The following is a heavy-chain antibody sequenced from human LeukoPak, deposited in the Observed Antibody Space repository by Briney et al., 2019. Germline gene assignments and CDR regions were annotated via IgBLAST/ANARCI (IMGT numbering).Heavy chain of an antibody. CDR1: GGSFSGYY. V-gene: IGHV4-34*01. Sequence: SETLSLTCAVYGGSFSGYYWSWIRQPPGEGLEWIGEVNHSRSTNYNPSLKSRVTISVDTSKNQFSLKLSSVTAADTAVYYCARGLYCSGGSCYSRYPYYYYMDVWGKGTTVTVSS. D-gene: IGHD2-15*01. CDR3: ARGLYCSGGSCYSRYPYYYYMDV. CDR2: VNHSRST. J-gene: IGHJ6*03.